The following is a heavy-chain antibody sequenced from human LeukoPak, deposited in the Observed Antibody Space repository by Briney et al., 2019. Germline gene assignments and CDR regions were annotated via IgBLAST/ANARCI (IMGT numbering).Heavy chain of an antibody. D-gene: IGHD2-21*02. CDR2: FSDSGGTS. J-gene: IGHJ1*01. Sequence: GGSLRLSCAASGFTFSSYAMSWVRQAPGKGLEWVSGFSDSGGTSYYADSVKGRLTISRDNSKNTLYLQMNSLRAEYTAVYYCAKVFVTGMSYLPHWGQGTLVTVSS. V-gene: IGHV3-23*01. CDR1: GFTFSSYA. CDR3: AKVFVTGMSYLPH.